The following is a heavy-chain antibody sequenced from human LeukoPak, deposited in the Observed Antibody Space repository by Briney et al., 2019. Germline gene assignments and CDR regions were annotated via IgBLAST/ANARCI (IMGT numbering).Heavy chain of an antibody. Sequence: PGGSLRLSCAASGFTFSSYAMHWVRQAPGKGLEWVAVISYDGSNKYYADSVKGRFTISRDNSKNTLYLQMNSLRAEDTAVYYCARSGLSGYDWVYYYGMDVWGQGTTVTVSS. CDR3: ARSGLSGYDWVYYYGMDV. D-gene: IGHD5-12*01. CDR1: GFTFSSYA. CDR2: ISYDGSNK. J-gene: IGHJ6*02. V-gene: IGHV3-30-3*01.